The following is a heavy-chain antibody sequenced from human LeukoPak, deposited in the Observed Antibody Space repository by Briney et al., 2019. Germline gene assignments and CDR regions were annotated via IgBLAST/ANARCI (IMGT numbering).Heavy chain of an antibody. J-gene: IGHJ6*03. V-gene: IGHV3-23*01. Sequence: GGSLRLSCAASGFTFSSYAMSWVRQAPGKGLEWVSAISGSGGSTYYADSVKGRFTISRDNSKNTLYLQTNSLRAEDTAVYYCAKDPMGPGYSYMDVWGKGTTVTVSS. CDR3: AKDPMGPGYSYMDV. D-gene: IGHD5-24*01. CDR1: GFTFSSYA. CDR2: ISGSGGST.